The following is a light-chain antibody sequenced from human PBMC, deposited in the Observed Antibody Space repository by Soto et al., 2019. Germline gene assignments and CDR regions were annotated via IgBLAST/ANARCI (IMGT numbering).Light chain of an antibody. CDR2: GAS. CDR1: QSVSSTY. J-gene: IGKJ2*01. CDR3: QQYDSSLYT. Sequence: EIVLTQSPGTLSLYPRERATLSCRASQSVSSTYVAWYQQKPGQAPRLIIYGASSRATGIPDRFSGSGSGTDFTLSISRLEPEDVAVYYCQQYDSSLYTFGQGTKLEIK. V-gene: IGKV3-20*01.